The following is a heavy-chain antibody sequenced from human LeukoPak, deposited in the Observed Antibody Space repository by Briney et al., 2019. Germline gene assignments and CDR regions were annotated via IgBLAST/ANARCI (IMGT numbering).Heavy chain of an antibody. V-gene: IGHV4-31*03. CDR1: GGSISSGGYY. D-gene: IGHD3-10*01. Sequence: EASQTLSLTCTVSGGSISSGGYYWSWIRQHPGKGLEWIGYIYYSGSTYYNPSLKSRVTISVDTSKNQFSLKLSSVTAADTAVYYCARDRSGPRNPYYFDYWGQGTLVTVSS. J-gene: IGHJ4*02. CDR2: IYYSGST. CDR3: ARDRSGPRNPYYFDY.